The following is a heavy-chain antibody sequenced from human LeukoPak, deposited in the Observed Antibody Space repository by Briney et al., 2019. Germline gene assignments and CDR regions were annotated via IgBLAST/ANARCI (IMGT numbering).Heavy chain of an antibody. J-gene: IGHJ6*03. Sequence: SVKLSCKASGYTLTSYDINWVRQATGQGLEWIGGISASCGRANYAQKVQGRVTITRDESKNTAYMGLSSLRSEATAVYYCARGPDCSSTSCYGLDYSYYMDVWGKGTTVTVSS. CDR1: GYTLTSYD. D-gene: IGHD2-2*01. CDR3: ARGPDCSSTSCYGLDYSYYMDV. V-gene: IGHV1-69*05. CDR2: ISASCGRA.